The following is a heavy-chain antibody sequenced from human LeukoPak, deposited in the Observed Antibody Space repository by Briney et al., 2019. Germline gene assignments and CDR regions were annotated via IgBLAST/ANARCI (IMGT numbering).Heavy chain of an antibody. J-gene: IGHJ6*02. CDR3: AREYYDFLNGYYYYYYGMDV. Sequence: ASVKVSCKASGGTFSSYAISWVRQAPGQGLEWMGRIIPILGIANYAQKFQGRVTITADKSTSTAYMELSSLRSEDTAVYYCAREYYDFLNGYYYYYYGMDVWGQGTTVTVSS. D-gene: IGHD3-3*01. CDR1: GGTFSSYA. V-gene: IGHV1-69*04. CDR2: IIPILGIA.